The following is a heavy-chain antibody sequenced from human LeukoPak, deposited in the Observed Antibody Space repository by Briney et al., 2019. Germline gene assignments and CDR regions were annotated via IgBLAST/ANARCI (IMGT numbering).Heavy chain of an antibody. V-gene: IGHV4-39*01. CDR2: IYYSGST. CDR3: ARQSPHYYGSGSYKY. D-gene: IGHD3-10*01. J-gene: IGHJ4*02. Sequence: SETLSLTCTVSGGSISSSSFFWDWIRQPPGKGLEWIGSIYYSGSTYYNPSLKSRVTTSVDTSKNQFSLKLSSVTAADTAVYYCARQSPHYYGSGSYKYWGRGTLVTVSS. CDR1: GGSISSSSFF.